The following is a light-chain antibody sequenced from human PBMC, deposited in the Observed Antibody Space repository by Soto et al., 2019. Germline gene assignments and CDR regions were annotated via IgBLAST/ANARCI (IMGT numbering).Light chain of an antibody. Sequence: EIVLTQSPATLSLSPGERATLSCRASQSFSNYLAWYQQKPGQAPRLLIYDASNRATGIPARFSGSGSGTDLTLTISSLEPEDFALYYCQQRSNWPPLTFGGGTKVEIK. CDR1: QSFSNY. V-gene: IGKV3-11*01. CDR2: DAS. J-gene: IGKJ4*01. CDR3: QQRSNWPPLT.